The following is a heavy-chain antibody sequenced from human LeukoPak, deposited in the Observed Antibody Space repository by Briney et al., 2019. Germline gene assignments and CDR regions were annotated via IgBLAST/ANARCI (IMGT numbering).Heavy chain of an antibody. J-gene: IGHJ4*02. CDR2: IIPILGIA. D-gene: IGHD5-24*01. CDR1: GGTFSSYA. V-gene: IGHV1-69*04. CDR3: ASVEMGTIGFEH. Sequence: GASVKVSCKASGGTFSSYAISWVRQAPGQGLEWMGRIIPILGIANYAQKFQGRVTITADKSTSTAYMELSSLRSEDTAVYYCASVEMGTIGFEHWGPGTLVTVSS.